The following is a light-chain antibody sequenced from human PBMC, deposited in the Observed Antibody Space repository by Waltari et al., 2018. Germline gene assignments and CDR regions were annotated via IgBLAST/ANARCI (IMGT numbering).Light chain of an antibody. V-gene: IGKV4-1*01. CDR1: QSLFYSSTKKNS. J-gene: IGKJ2*01. CDR2: WAS. Sequence: DIVMTQSPDSLAVSLGERATINCTSSQSLFYSSTKKNSLAWYQQKPGQPPKLLIYWASARESGVPDRFSGSGSGTEFTLTISSLQSEDFAVYYCQQYNNWPRTFGQGTKLEIK. CDR3: QQYNNWPRT.